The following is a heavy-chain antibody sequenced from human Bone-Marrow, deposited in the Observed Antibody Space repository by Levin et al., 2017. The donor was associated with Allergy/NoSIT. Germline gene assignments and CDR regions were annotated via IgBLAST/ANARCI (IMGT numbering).Heavy chain of an antibody. V-gene: IGHV4-34*01. J-gene: IGHJ4*02. D-gene: IGHD3-16*02. Sequence: SQTLSLTCAVYGGSFSGYFWTWIRQPPGKGLEWIGEINHSGITNFNASLNSRVTVSVDTSKNQVSLRLRSVTAADTGVYFCARGRMTTFGGAIGIDYWGQGTQVTVS. CDR3: ARGRMTTFGGAIGIDY. CDR1: GGSFSGYF. CDR2: INHSGIT.